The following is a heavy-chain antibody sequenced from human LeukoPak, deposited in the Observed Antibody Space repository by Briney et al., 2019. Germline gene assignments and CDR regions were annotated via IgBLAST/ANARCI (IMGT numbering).Heavy chain of an antibody. CDR3: ARARSIVGVSPFQH. J-gene: IGHJ1*01. Sequence: GGSLRLSCAASGFTFSSYWMHWVRQAPGKGLVWVSRINSDGSSTSYADSVKGRFTISRDNSKNTLYLQMNSLKPEDTAVYYCARARSIVGVSPFQHWGQGTLVTVSS. CDR1: GFTFSSYW. V-gene: IGHV3-74*01. D-gene: IGHD1-26*01. CDR2: INSDGSST.